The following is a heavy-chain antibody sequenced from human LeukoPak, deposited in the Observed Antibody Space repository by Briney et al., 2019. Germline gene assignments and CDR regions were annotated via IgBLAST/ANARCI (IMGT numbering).Heavy chain of an antibody. J-gene: IGHJ4*02. D-gene: IGHD6-13*01. CDR1: GYTFTVNN. Sequence: GASVKLSCKGSGYTFTVNNMHWVRQAPGQGLEWMGRINPNSGGTNYAHKFPGRVTMTRDTSISTAYMELSRLRSDDTAVYYCARGPSRLYSSSWSSDYWGQGTLVTVSS. V-gene: IGHV1-2*06. CDR3: ARGPSRLYSSSWSSDY. CDR2: INPNSGGT.